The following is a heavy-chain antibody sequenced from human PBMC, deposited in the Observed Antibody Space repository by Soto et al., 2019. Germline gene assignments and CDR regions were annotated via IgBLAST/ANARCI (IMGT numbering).Heavy chain of an antibody. V-gene: IGHV3-21*01. J-gene: IGHJ3*02. D-gene: IGHD5-18*01. CDR2: FSSGSIYI. Sequence: EVQLVESGGGLVKPGGSLRLSCAASGFTFSSYSINWVRQAPGKGLEWVSSFSSGSIYIYYADSVKVRFTISRDNAKNSLDLQMNILRADDTAVYYCARERGYNYGDAFEIWGQGTMVTVSS. CDR3: ARERGYNYGDAFEI. CDR1: GFTFSSYS.